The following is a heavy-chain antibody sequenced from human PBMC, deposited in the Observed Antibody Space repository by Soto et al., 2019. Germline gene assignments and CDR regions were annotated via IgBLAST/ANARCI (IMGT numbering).Heavy chain of an antibody. Sequence: GGSLRLSCAASGFTFSSYEMNWVRQAPGKGLEWVSYISSSGSTIYYADSVKGRFTISRDNAKNSLYLQMTSLRAEDTAVYYCAREAPWFGESHEDPSYYYYYYGMDVWGQGTTVTVS. CDR3: AREAPWFGESHEDPSYYYYYYGMDV. V-gene: IGHV3-48*03. CDR2: ISSSGSTI. J-gene: IGHJ6*02. D-gene: IGHD3-10*01. CDR1: GFTFSSYE.